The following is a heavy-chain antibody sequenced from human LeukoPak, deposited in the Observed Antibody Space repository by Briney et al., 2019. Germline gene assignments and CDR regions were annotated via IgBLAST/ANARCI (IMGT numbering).Heavy chain of an antibody. CDR1: GGSISSGDYY. V-gene: IGHV4-30-4*01. Sequence: SETLSLTCTVSGGSISSGDYYWSWIRQPPGKGLEWIGYIYYSGSTYYNPSLKSRVTISVDTSKNQFSLKLSSVTAADTAVYYCAREIVATAQGGGFDYWGQGTLVTVSS. D-gene: IGHD5-12*01. CDR2: IYYSGST. J-gene: IGHJ4*02. CDR3: AREIVATAQGGGFDY.